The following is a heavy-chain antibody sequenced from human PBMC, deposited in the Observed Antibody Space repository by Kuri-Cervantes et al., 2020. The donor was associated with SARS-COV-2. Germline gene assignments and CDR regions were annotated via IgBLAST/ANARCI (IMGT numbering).Heavy chain of an antibody. CDR2: ISVYNGNT. CDR3: ARWASGYDYDPFDF. V-gene: IGHV1-18*01. Sequence: ASVKVSCKASGYTFTSYGINWVRQAPGQGLEWMGWISVYNGNTNYAQKLQGRVTMTTDTSTATAYMELRSLRSDDTAVYYCARWASGYDYDPFDFWGQGTLVTVSS. J-gene: IGHJ4*02. CDR1: GYTFTSYG. D-gene: IGHD5-12*01.